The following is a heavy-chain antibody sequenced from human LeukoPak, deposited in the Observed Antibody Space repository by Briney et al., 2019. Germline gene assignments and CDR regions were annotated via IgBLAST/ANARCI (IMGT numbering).Heavy chain of an antibody. J-gene: IGHJ5*02. Sequence: AASVKVSCKASGYTFTSYGISWVRQAPGQGLEWMGWISAYNGNTNYAQKLQGRVTMTTDTSTSTAYMELRSLRSDDTAVYYCARDRELWFGELPYNWFDPWGQGTLVTVSS. CDR3: ARDRELWFGELPYNWFDP. CDR1: GYTFTSYG. CDR2: ISAYNGNT. D-gene: IGHD3-10*01. V-gene: IGHV1-18*01.